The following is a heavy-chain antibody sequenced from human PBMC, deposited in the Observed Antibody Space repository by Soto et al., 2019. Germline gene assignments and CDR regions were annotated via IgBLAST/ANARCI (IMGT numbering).Heavy chain of an antibody. CDR2: ISYDGSNK. CDR3: ARDSRDGYSSSWYYYYYGMDV. Sequence: GGSLRLSCAASGFTFSSYAMHWVRQAPGKGLEWVAVISYDGSNKYYADSVKGRFTISRDNSKNTLYLQMNSLRAEDTAVYYCARDSRDGYSSSWYYYYYGMDVWGQGTTVTVSS. J-gene: IGHJ6*02. D-gene: IGHD6-13*01. V-gene: IGHV3-30-3*01. CDR1: GFTFSSYA.